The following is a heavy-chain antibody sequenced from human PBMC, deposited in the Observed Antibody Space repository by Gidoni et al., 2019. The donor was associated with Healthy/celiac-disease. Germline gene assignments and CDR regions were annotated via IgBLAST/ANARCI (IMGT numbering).Heavy chain of an antibody. Sequence: QVQLVQSGAEVTKPGSSVKVSCKASGGTFSSYAISWVRQAPGQGLEWMGGLIPIFGTANYAQKFQGRVTITADASTRTGYIELCSLRSEDTAVYYCAREITGMRNHGGFDYWGQGTLVTVS. D-gene: IGHD3-16*01. V-gene: IGHV1-69*01. J-gene: IGHJ4*02. CDR1: GGTFSSYA. CDR3: AREITGMRNHGGFDY. CDR2: LIPIFGTA.